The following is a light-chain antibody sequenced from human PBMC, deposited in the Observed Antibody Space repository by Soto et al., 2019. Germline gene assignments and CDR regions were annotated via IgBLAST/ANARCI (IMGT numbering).Light chain of an antibody. Sequence: QLVLTQSPSASASLGASVKLTCTLSSGHSNYAIAWHQQQPEKGPRYLMKLNSDGSYSKGDGIPDRFSGSTSGAERHLTISGLQSEDEADYYCQTWGTGIRVFGGGTKLTVL. J-gene: IGLJ3*02. CDR1: SGHSNYA. CDR3: QTWGTGIRV. V-gene: IGLV4-69*01. CDR2: LNSDGSY.